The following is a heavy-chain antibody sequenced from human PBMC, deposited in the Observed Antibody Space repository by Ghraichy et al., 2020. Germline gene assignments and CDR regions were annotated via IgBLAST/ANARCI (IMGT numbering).Heavy chain of an antibody. CDR2: INQDGSEK. Sequence: GGSPRLSCAASEFTFRGYWMSWVRQAPGKGLEWVANINQDGSEKSYVESVKGRFIISRDNAENSLYLQINSLRAEDTAVYYCAREDKNTFDLWGRGTMVTVSS. CDR1: EFTFRGYW. V-gene: IGHV3-7*01. CDR3: AREDKNTFDL. J-gene: IGHJ3*01.